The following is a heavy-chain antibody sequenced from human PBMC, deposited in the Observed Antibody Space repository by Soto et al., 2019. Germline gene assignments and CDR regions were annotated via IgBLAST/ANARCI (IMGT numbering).Heavy chain of an antibody. J-gene: IGHJ4*02. V-gene: IGHV3-23*01. CDR1: GFTISSYA. Sequence: EVQLLESGGGLVQPGGSLRLSCAASGFTISSYAMSWVRQPPGKGLEWVSVISGGGGGTYYADSVKGRFTISRDNSKNTLYLQVDSLRAEDTAVFYCAKGFYGSGWNYFDYWGQGTLVTVSS. D-gene: IGHD6-19*01. CDR3: AKGFYGSGWNYFDY. CDR2: ISGGGGGT.